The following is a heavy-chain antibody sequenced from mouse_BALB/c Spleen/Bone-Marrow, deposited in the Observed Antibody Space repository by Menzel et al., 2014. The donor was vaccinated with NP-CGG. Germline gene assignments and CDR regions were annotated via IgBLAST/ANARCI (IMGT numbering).Heavy chain of an antibody. CDR1: GYTFTSYW. CDR2: IAPGSGST. V-gene: IGHV1S41*01. Sequence: DLVKPGASVKRSCKASGYTFTSYWINWIKQRPGQGLEWIGRIAPGSGSTYYNEMFKGKATLTVDTSSSTAYIQLSSLSSEDSAVYFCARFPIYYGNYGAMDYWGQGTSVTVSS. CDR3: ARFPIYYGNYGAMDY. J-gene: IGHJ4*01. D-gene: IGHD2-1*01.